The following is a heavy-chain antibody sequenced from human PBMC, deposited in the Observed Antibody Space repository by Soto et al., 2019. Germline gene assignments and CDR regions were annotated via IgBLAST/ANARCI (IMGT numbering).Heavy chain of an antibody. CDR3: ARGHDYRYYYYYYMDV. CDR2: ISNSGSTI. CDR1: GFTFSNYY. J-gene: IGHJ6*03. D-gene: IGHD4-4*01. Sequence: QVQLVESGGGLVKPGRSLRLSGAASGFTFSNYYMSWIRQAPGKGLEWVSYISNSGSTIYYADSVKGRFTISTDNAKNSLYLQMNSLRAEDTAVYYCARGHDYRYYYYYYMDVWGKGTTVTFSS. V-gene: IGHV3-11*01.